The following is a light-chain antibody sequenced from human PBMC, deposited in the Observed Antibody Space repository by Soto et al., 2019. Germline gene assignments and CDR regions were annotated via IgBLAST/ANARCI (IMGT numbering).Light chain of an antibody. CDR2: DAS. Sequence: TQKPRTLSAYVRDRVTIICGASQSIASWLAWYQQKPGKAPELLIYDASSLKSGVPSRFSGSGSGTEFTLTFSDLQPGDFATYVGQQYNTYGVGQGTKVDIK. V-gene: IGKV1-5*02. CDR1: QSIASW. CDR3: QQYNTYG. J-gene: IGKJ1*01.